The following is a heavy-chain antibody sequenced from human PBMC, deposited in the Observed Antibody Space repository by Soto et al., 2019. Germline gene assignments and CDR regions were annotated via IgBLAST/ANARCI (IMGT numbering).Heavy chain of an antibody. CDR2: HYSGGST. Sequence: GGSLRLSCAACGFTISSYWMSWVRQPPGKGLEWVSVHYSGGSTDYADPVQGRFTTSRDKSNNTLYLQMRRVRAEDTAVYFCARHRHPRGTVGATSPLDPWGQGTQVTVS. J-gene: IGHJ5*02. V-gene: IGHV3-66*04. CDR1: GFTISSYW. CDR3: ARHRHPRGTVGATSPLDP. D-gene: IGHD1-26*01.